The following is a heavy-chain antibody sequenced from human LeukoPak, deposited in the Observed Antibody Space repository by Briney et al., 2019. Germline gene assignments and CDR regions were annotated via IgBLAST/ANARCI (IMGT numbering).Heavy chain of an antibody. V-gene: IGHV4-59*01. CDR1: GGSFSGYY. Sequence: SETLSLTCAVYGGSFSGYYWSWIRQPPGKGLEWIGYIYYSGSTNYNPSLKSRVTISVDTSKNQFSLKLSSVTAADTAVYYCARDEGIQDAFDIWGQGTMVTVSS. J-gene: IGHJ3*02. CDR3: ARDEGIQDAFDI. CDR2: IYYSGST. D-gene: IGHD3-10*01.